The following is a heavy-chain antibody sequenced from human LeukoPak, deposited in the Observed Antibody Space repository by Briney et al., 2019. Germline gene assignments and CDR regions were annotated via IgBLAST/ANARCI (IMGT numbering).Heavy chain of an antibody. J-gene: IGHJ5*02. CDR2: IYPGDSDI. CDR1: GNSFTTYW. Sequence: GESLKISCKGFGNSFTTYWIGWVRQMPGKGLEWMGIIYPGDSDIRYSSSFQGQVTISADQSTGTAYLQWSSLKASDTAIYYCACRKYYDTWSDPWGQGTLVTVSS. V-gene: IGHV5-51*01. D-gene: IGHD3-3*01. CDR3: ACRKYYDTWSDP.